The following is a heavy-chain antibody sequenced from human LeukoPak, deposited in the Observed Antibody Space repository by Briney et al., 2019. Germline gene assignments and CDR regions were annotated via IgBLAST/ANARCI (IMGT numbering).Heavy chain of an antibody. D-gene: IGHD6-19*01. J-gene: IGHJ4*02. CDR3: ARESVAACFDY. CDR1: GFTFSSYA. V-gene: IGHV3-30-3*01. CDR2: ISYDGSNK. Sequence: GGSLRLSCAASGFTFSSYAMHWVRQAPGKGLEWVAVISYDGSNKYYVDSVKGRFTISRDNSKNTLYLQMNSLRAEDTAVYYCARESVAACFDYWGQGTLVTV.